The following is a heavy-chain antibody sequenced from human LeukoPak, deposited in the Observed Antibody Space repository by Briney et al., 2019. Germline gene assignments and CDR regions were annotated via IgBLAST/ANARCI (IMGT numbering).Heavy chain of an antibody. Sequence: SETLSLTCTVSGGSISSYYWSWIRQPLGKGLEWIGYIYYSGSTNYNPSLKSRVTISVDTSKNQFSLRLSSVTAADTAVYYCARHGTSSYYYYAMDVWGQGTTVTVSS. CDR2: IYYSGST. J-gene: IGHJ6*02. CDR1: GGSISSYY. V-gene: IGHV4-59*08. D-gene: IGHD1-1*01. CDR3: ARHGTSSYYYYAMDV.